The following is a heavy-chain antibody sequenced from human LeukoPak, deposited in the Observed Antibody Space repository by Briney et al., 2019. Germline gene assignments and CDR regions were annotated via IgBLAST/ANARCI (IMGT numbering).Heavy chain of an antibody. CDR2: ISYDGT. J-gene: IGHJ5*01. Sequence: GGSVRLSCEASGFTFGSYALHWVRQAPGKGLEWVALISYDGTKYADSVKGRFTISRDKSKKSLYLQMDFVTAEDTAVYYCARELERWFDSWGQGTLVTVSS. D-gene: IGHD1-1*01. V-gene: IGHV3-30*04. CDR1: GFTFGSYA. CDR3: ARELERWFDS.